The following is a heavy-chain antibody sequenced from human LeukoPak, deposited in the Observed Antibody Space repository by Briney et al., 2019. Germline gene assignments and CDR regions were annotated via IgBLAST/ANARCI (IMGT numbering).Heavy chain of an antibody. CDR1: GFTFSSYA. J-gene: IGHJ3*01. CDR3: AKAPNSGGNCYDASDV. CDR2: ISGSGATT. Sequence: AGGSLRLSCAASGFTFSSYAMSWVRQAQGKGLEWVSAISGSGATTYYTDSAKGRFTISRDNSTITLYLQMDSLRAEDTAMYYCAKAPNSGGNCYDASDVWGQGTMVTVSS. V-gene: IGHV3-23*01. D-gene: IGHD2-15*01.